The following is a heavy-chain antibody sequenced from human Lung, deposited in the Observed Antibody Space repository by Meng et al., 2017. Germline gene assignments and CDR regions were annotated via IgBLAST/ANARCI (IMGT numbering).Heavy chain of an antibody. CDR1: GGSFSDYY. Sequence: VPFRRWGSVLFNPSQPLSLPCVVSGGSFSDYYWSWIRQPPGKGLEWIGEINHSGSTNYNPSLESRATISVDTSQNNLSLKLSSVTAADSAVYYCARGPTTMAHDLNYWGQGTLVTVSS. CDR3: ARGPTTMAHDLNY. V-gene: IGHV4-34*01. D-gene: IGHD4-11*01. J-gene: IGHJ4*02. CDR2: INHSGST.